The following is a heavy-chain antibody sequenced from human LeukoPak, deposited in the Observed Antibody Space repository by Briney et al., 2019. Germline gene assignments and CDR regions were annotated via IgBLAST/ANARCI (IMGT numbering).Heavy chain of an antibody. V-gene: IGHV4-59*01. CDR2: IYYSGST. CDR1: GGSISSYY. CDR3: ARDSHYDTLTGSEYYYYGMDV. D-gene: IGHD3-9*01. J-gene: IGHJ6*02. Sequence: SETLSLTCTVSGGSISSYYWRWIRQPPGKGLEWIGHIYYSGSTNYNPSLKSRVTISVDTSKNQFSLKLSSVTAADTAVYYCARDSHYDTLTGSEYYYYGMDVWGQGTTVTVSS.